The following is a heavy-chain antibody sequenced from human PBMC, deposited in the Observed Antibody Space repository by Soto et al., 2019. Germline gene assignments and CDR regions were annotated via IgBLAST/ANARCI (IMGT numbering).Heavy chain of an antibody. CDR1: GGTFGSYA. J-gene: IGHJ4*02. D-gene: IGHD2-2*01. CDR2: IIPVSGAA. V-gene: IGHV1-69*01. CDR3: PTALGCRSPSCTLDY. Sequence: QVQLVQSGAEVKKPGSSVKVSCKASGGTFGSYAFSWVRQAPGQGLEWMGGIIPVSGAAHYAQKFQGRVTITADESTSTAYMELSSLSSQNTAVCYCPTALGCRSPSCTLDYWGQGTRVIVSS.